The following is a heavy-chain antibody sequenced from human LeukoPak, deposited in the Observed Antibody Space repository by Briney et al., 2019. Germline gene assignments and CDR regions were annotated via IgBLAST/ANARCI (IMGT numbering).Heavy chain of an antibody. J-gene: IGHJ4*02. V-gene: IGHV4-59*08. Sequence: SETLSLTCTVSGGSISSYYWGWIRQPPGKGLEWIGYIYYSGSTNYNPSLKSRVTISVDTSKNQFSLKLSSVTAADTAVYYCARRSSGSMAYYFDYWGQGTLVTVSS. CDR2: IYYSGST. CDR1: GGSISSYY. D-gene: IGHD3-22*01. CDR3: ARRSSGSMAYYFDY.